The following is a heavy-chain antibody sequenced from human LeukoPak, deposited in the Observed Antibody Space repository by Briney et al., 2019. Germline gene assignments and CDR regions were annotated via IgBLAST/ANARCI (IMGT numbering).Heavy chain of an antibody. J-gene: IGHJ4*02. V-gene: IGHV3-23*01. Sequence: PGGSLRLSCAASGFTFSSYGMSWVRQAPGKGLEWVSAISGSGGSTYYADSVKGRFTISRDNSKNTLYLQMNSLRAEDTAVYYCAKDRVVGDYEFDYWGQGTLVTVSS. D-gene: IGHD4-17*01. CDR3: AKDRVVGDYEFDY. CDR1: GFTFSSYG. CDR2: ISGSGGST.